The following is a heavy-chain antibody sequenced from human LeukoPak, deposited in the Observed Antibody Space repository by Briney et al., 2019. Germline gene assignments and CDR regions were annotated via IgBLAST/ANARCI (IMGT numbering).Heavy chain of an antibody. Sequence: GGSLRLSCAASGFTFSDYYMNWIRQAPGKGLEWVSYISNSGSTIYYADSLKGRFTISRDNAKNSVYLQMNSLRAEDTAVYYCARGITARPPYYFDYWGQGTLVTVSS. CDR3: ARGITARPPYYFDY. CDR2: ISNSGSTI. J-gene: IGHJ4*02. V-gene: IGHV3-11*04. CDR1: GFTFSDYY. D-gene: IGHD3-10*01.